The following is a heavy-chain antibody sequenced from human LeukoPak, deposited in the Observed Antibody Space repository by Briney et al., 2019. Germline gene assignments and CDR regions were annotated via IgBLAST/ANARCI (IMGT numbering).Heavy chain of an antibody. Sequence: SSETLSLTCTVSGGSISSGGYYWSWIRQPPGKGLEWIGYIYHSGSTYYNPSLKSRVTISVDRSKNQFSLKLSSVTAADTAVYYCARDSLKAFDIWGQGTMVTVSS. V-gene: IGHV4-30-2*01. CDR1: GGSISSGGYY. CDR3: ARDSLKAFDI. J-gene: IGHJ3*02. CDR2: IYHSGST.